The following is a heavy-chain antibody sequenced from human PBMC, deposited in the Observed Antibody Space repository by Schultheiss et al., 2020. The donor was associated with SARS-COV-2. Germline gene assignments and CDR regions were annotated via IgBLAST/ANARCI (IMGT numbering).Heavy chain of an antibody. CDR1: GFTFSDYY. CDR3: ASRWVTPPRGWYFDL. V-gene: IGHV3-11*06. Sequence: GGSLRLSCAASGFTFSDYYMSWIRQAPGKGLEWVSYISGSSSYTNYADSVKGRFTISRDNAKNSLYLQMNSLRAEDTAVYYCASRWVTPPRGWYFDLWGRGTLVTVSS. CDR2: ISGSSSYT. D-gene: IGHD2-21*02. J-gene: IGHJ2*01.